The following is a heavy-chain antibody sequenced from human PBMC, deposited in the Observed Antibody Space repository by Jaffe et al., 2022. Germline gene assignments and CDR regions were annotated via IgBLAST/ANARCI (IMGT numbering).Heavy chain of an antibody. Sequence: QVQLVQSGAEVKKPGASVKVSCKASGYTFTSYDINWVRQATGQGLEWMGWMNPNSGNTGYAQKFQGRVTMTRNTSISTAYMELSSLRSEDTAVYYCARGLRDIVVVVAEYYYYYYMDVWGKGTTVTVSS. CDR3: ARGLRDIVVVVAEYYYYYYMDV. J-gene: IGHJ6*03. V-gene: IGHV1-8*01. CDR2: MNPNSGNT. CDR1: GYTFTSYD. D-gene: IGHD2-15*01.